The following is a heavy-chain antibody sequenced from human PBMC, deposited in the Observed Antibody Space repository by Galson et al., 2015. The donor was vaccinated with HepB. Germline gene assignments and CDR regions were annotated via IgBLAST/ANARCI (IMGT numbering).Heavy chain of an antibody. Sequence: GKGLEWIGYIYHSGSTYYNPSLKSRVTISVDRSKNQFSLKLSSVTAADTAVYYCARYPSRYGGNYGAFDIWGQGTMVTVSS. D-gene: IGHD4-23*01. CDR3: ARYPSRYGGNYGAFDI. V-gene: IGHV4-30-2*01. CDR2: IYHSGST. J-gene: IGHJ3*02.